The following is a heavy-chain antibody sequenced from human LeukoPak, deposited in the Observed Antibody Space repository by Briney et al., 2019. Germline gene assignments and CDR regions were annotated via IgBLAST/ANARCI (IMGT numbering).Heavy chain of an antibody. Sequence: KFQGRVTFTSDTSASTVFMELSSLRSEDTAVYYCARRARGAFDIWGQGTMVTVSS. V-gene: IGHV1-3*01. CDR3: ARRARGAFDI. J-gene: IGHJ3*02.